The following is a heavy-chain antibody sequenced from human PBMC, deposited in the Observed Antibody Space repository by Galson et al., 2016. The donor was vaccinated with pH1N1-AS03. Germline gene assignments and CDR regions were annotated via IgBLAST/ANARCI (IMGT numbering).Heavy chain of an antibody. CDR1: GYTLTELS. CDR2: FDPEEGEA. D-gene: IGHD6-19*01. Sequence: SVKVSCKVSGYTLTELSMHWVRQGPGKGLEWMGGFDPEEGEAIYAQKFQGRVTLTVDTSTDTAYMEVSRLKSEDTAVYYCATGLSVAGTPYEYHGVDVWGQGTTVIVSS. CDR3: ATGLSVAGTPYEYHGVDV. V-gene: IGHV1-24*01. J-gene: IGHJ6*02.